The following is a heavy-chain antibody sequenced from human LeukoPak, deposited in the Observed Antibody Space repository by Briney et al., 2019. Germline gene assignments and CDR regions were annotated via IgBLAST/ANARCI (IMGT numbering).Heavy chain of an antibody. CDR1: GFTFSRYS. CDR2: FSFNGEST. Sequence: PGGSLRLTCAASGFTFSRYSMNWVRQAPGKGLEWVSSFSFNGESTYYADSAKGRFTISRDNSKNTLYLQMNSLRAEDTAVYYCAKGGYSDGRYYYYYMDVWGEGTTVTVSS. V-gene: IGHV3-23*01. CDR3: AKGGYSDGRYYYYYMDV. D-gene: IGHD5-18*01. J-gene: IGHJ6*03.